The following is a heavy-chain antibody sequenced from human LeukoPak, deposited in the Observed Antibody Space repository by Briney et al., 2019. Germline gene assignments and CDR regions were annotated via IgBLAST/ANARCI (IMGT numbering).Heavy chain of an antibody. Sequence: GESLKISCKGSGYSFTSHWIGWVRQMPGKGLEWMGIIYPGDSDTRYSPSFQGHVTISADKSISTAYLQWSSLKASDTAMYYCARPIYSSGWYLDYWGQGTLVTVSS. J-gene: IGHJ4*02. CDR3: ARPIYSSGWYLDY. CDR2: IYPGDSDT. CDR1: GYSFTSHW. V-gene: IGHV5-51*01. D-gene: IGHD6-19*01.